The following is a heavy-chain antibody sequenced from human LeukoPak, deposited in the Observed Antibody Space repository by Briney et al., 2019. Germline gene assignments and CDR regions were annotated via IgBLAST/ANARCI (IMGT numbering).Heavy chain of an antibody. CDR1: GYSFTSYG. Sequence: ASVKVSCKASGYSFTSYGISWARQAPGQGLEWMGWISVYNGNTKYAQRLQGRVTMTTDTSTSTAYMELRSLRSDDTAVYYCVREAGTRFDYWGQGNLVTVSS. J-gene: IGHJ4*02. D-gene: IGHD3-10*01. CDR2: ISVYNGNT. CDR3: VREAGTRFDY. V-gene: IGHV1-18*01.